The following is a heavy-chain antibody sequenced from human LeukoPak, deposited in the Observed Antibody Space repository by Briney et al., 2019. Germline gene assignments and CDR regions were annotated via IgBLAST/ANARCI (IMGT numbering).Heavy chain of an antibody. D-gene: IGHD4-11*01. Sequence: ASVKVSCKASGGTISSYAISWVRQAPGQGLEWMGWISAYNGNTNYAQKLQGRVTMTTDTSTSTAYMELRSLRSDDTAVYYCAREGPDSNDAFDIWGQGTMVTVSS. CDR3: AREGPDSNDAFDI. CDR2: ISAYNGNT. J-gene: IGHJ3*02. CDR1: GGTISSYA. V-gene: IGHV1-18*01.